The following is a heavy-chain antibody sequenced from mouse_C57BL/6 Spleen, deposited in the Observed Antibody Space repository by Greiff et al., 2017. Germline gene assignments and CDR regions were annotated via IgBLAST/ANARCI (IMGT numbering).Heavy chain of an antibody. D-gene: IGHD1-1*01. CDR1: GYTFTSYW. CDR2: INPSNGGT. J-gene: IGHJ4*01. CDR3: ARSDYYGSSPYAMDY. Sequence: QVQLQQPGTELVKPGASVKLSCKASGYTFTSYWMHWVKQRPGQGLEWIGNINPSNGGTNYNEKFKSKATLTVDKASSTAYMQLSSLTSEDSAVYYCARSDYYGSSPYAMDYWGQGTSVTVSS. V-gene: IGHV1-53*01.